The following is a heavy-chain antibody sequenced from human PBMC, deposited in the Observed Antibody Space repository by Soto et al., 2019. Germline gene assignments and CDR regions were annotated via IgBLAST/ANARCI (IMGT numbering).Heavy chain of an antibody. V-gene: IGHV3-23*01. Sequence: EVQLLDSGGGWVQPGGSLRLSCVASGFVFSDYAMSWVRQAPGKGLEWVSAISAGGSDTYYADSVKGRFTVSRVNSKKPLYLQMNTLRAEDTAIYYCASVPIWCGSSSCYTEGFDSWGQGTLVTVSS. CDR3: ASVPIWCGSSSCYTEGFDS. D-gene: IGHD2-2*01. J-gene: IGHJ4*02. CDR1: GFVFSDYA. CDR2: ISAGGSDT.